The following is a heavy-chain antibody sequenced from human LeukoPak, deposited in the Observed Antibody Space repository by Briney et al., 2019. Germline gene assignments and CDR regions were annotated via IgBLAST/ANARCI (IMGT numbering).Heavy chain of an antibody. D-gene: IGHD2-2*01. CDR2: ISSSSSYI. J-gene: IGHJ6*02. V-gene: IGHV3-21*01. CDR1: GFTFSSYS. Sequence: GGSLRLSCAASGFTFSSYSMNWVRQAPGKGLEWVSYISSSSSYIYYADSVKGRFTISRDNAKNSLYLQMNSLRAEDTAVYYCARAGCSSTSCYRGYYYYGMDVWAKGPRSPSP. CDR3: ARAGCSSTSCYRGYYYYGMDV.